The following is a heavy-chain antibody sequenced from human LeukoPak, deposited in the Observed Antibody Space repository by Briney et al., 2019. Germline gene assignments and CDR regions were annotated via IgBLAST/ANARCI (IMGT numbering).Heavy chain of an antibody. CDR1: GFTFSSSW. D-gene: IGHD2-2*01. V-gene: IGHV3-74*01. CDR2: INNDGSGT. J-gene: IGHJ3*02. Sequence: GGSLRLSCAASGFTFSSSWIYWVRQAPGKGLVYVSRINNDGSGTTYADSVKGRFTISRDNAKNTLYLRMDSLRVEDTAVYYCARGGAYHAFDIWGQGTMVTVSS. CDR3: ARGGAYHAFDI.